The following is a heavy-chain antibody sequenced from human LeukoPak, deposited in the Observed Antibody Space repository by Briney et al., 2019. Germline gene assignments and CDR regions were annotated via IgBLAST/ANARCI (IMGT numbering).Heavy chain of an antibody. D-gene: IGHD6-19*01. CDR2: IYTSGST. J-gene: IGHJ3*02. CDR3: ARVSTVAGNERIGSAFDI. V-gene: IGHV4-4*07. CDR1: GGSISSYY. Sequence: SATLSLTCTVSGGSISSYYWSWIRQPAGKGLEWIGRIYTSGSTNYNPSLKSRVTMSVDTSKNQFSLKLSSVTAADTAVYYCARVSTVAGNERIGSAFDIWGQGTMVTVSS.